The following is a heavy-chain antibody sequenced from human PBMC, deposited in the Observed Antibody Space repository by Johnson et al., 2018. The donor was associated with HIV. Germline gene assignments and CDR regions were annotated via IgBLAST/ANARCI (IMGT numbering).Heavy chain of an antibody. V-gene: IGHV3-72*01. Sequence: VQLVESGGGLVQPGGSLRLSCVASGFTFSDHQMDWVRQAPGKGLEWVGRIRNRVRSYSTDYAASVKGRFTISRDDSKNSVYLQMNSLRAGDTAMYYCARGLYAAGDAFDIWGQGTMVTVAS. CDR2: IRNRVRSYST. CDR3: ARGLYAAGDAFDI. D-gene: IGHD3-16*01. J-gene: IGHJ3*02. CDR1: GFTFSDHQ.